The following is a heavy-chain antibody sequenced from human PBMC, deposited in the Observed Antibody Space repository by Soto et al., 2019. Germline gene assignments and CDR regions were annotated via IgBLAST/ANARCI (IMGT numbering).Heavy chain of an antibody. D-gene: IGHD6-13*01. V-gene: IGHV3-11*01. J-gene: IGHJ4*02. CDR1: GFTFSDYY. Sequence: GGFLRLSCVASGFTFSDYYMSWFRQAPGKGLEWVSYISGSGSTIHDADSVKGRFTISRDNAKNSLYLQMNSLRAEDTAVYYCARLGSIAAAGTPDYWGQGTLVTVSS. CDR3: ARLGSIAAAGTPDY. CDR2: ISGSGSTI.